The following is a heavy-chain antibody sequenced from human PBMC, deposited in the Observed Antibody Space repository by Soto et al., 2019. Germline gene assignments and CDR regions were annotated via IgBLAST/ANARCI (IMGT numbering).Heavy chain of an antibody. J-gene: IGHJ5*02. CDR1: GGSISNYY. CDR2: VYYSGST. Sequence: SETLSLTCTVSGGSISNYYWTWVRQPPGKGLEWIGYVYYSGSTNYNPSLESRVTISIDASKNQFSLKMKSVTAADTAVYYCVRDYLLTGFDPWGQGALVTSPQ. D-gene: IGHD3-9*01. CDR3: VRDYLLTGFDP. V-gene: IGHV4-59*01.